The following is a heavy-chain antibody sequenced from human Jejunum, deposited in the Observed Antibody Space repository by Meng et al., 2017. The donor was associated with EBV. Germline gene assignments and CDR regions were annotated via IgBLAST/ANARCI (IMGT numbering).Heavy chain of an antibody. CDR1: GFTFSSYG. J-gene: IGHJ4*02. CDR2: ISYDGSNK. Sequence: VRLVGAGGGVVQPGRSLRLSCAASGFTFSSYGMHWVRQAPGKGLEWVAVISYDGSNKYYADSVKGRFTISRDNSKNTLYLQMNSLRAEDTAVYYCAKDRPGYTYGFDYWGQGTLVTVSS. CDR3: AKDRPGYTYGFDY. D-gene: IGHD5-18*01. V-gene: IGHV3-30*18.